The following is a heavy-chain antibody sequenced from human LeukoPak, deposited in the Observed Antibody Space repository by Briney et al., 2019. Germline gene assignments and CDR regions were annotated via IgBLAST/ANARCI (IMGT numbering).Heavy chain of an antibody. V-gene: IGHV4-39*01. D-gene: IGHD6-19*01. J-gene: IGHJ4*02. CDR3: ARGIAVAGDVFDY. Sequence: SETLSLTCTVSGGSISSSSYYWGWIRQPPGKGLEWIGSIYYSGSTYYNPSLKSRVTISVDTSKNQFSLKLSSVTAADTAVYYCARGIAVAGDVFDYWGQGTLVTVSS. CDR2: IYYSGST. CDR1: GGSISSSSYY.